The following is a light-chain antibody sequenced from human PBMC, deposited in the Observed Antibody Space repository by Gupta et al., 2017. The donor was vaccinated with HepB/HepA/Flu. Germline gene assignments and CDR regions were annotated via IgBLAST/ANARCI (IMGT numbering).Light chain of an antibody. CDR3: QQYNSFSRT. CDR1: QSIGSW. Sequence: DIQMTQSPSTLSASVGDGVAITCRASQSIGSWLAWYQQRPGKAPTLLIYKASTLESGVPSRFSASGSGTEFTLTINSLQSDDFATYYCQQYNSFSRTFGQGTKVEI. CDR2: KAS. J-gene: IGKJ1*01. V-gene: IGKV1-5*03.